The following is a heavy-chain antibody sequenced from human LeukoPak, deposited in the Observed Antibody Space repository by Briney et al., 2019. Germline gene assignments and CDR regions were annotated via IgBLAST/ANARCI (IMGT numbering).Heavy chain of an antibody. CDR2: VNPNSGNT. CDR1: GYTFTSYD. CDR3: ARGGRWWRYSTRNWFDP. J-gene: IGHJ5*02. Sequence: GASVTVSCKASGYTFTSYDINWVRQATGQGLEWMGWVNPNSGNTGYAQKFQGRVTMTRNTSISTAYMELSSLRSEDTAVYYCARGGRWWRYSTRNWFDPWGQGTLVTVSS. V-gene: IGHV1-8*01. D-gene: IGHD2-15*01.